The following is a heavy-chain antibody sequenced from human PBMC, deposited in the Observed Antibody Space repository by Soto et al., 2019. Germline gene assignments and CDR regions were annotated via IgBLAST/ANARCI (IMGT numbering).Heavy chain of an antibody. J-gene: IGHJ5*02. V-gene: IGHV4-59*08. CDR1: GGSITSYD. CDR2: ISNSEST. CDR3: ARAGYSGYAYNWFDP. D-gene: IGHD5-12*01. Sequence: PSETLSLTCTVSGGSITSYDWSWIRQPPGRGLEWIGYISNSESTKYNPSLKSRVTMSVDASKNQFSLKLSSVTAADTAVYYCARAGYSGYAYNWFDPWGQGTLVTVSS.